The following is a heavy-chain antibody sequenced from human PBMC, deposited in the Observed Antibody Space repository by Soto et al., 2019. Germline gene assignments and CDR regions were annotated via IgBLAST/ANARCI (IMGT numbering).Heavy chain of an antibody. J-gene: IGHJ4*02. CDR3: ASRSSSWYFDC. V-gene: IGHV3-23*01. CDR1: GFTFSSYA. CDR2: ISGSGGST. D-gene: IGHD6-13*01. Sequence: EVQLLESGGGLVQPGGSLRLSCAASGFTFSSYAMNWVRQAPGKGLEWVSVISGSGGSTYYTDSVKGRFTISRDNSKNSLYLQMNSLRAEDTAVYYCASRSSSWYFDCWGQGTLVTVSS.